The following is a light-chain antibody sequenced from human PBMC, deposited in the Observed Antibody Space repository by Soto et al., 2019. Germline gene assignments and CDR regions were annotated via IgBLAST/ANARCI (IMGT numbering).Light chain of an antibody. J-gene: IGKJ5*01. CDR2: ASS. Sequence: EIVMTQSPATLPLPPGERATLSSRASQSVSSNLAWYQQKPGQAPRLLIYASSNRATGIPDRFSGSASGTDFTLTINRLEPEDCAVYYCQLYGISPDVGPGTRLEIK. CDR3: QLYGISPD. CDR1: QSVSSN. V-gene: IGKV3-20*01.